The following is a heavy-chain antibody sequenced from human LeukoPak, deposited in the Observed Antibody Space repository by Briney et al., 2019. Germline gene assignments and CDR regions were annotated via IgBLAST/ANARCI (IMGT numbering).Heavy chain of an antibody. CDR3: ASVVVPAAIPWFDP. Sequence: SETLSLTCAVSGYSISSGYYWGWIRQPPGKGLEWIGSIYHSGSTYYNPSLKSRVTTSVDTSTNQFSLKLSSVTAADTAVYYCASVVVPAAIPWFDPWGQGTLVTVSS. D-gene: IGHD2-2*01. CDR1: GYSISSGYY. CDR2: IYHSGST. J-gene: IGHJ5*02. V-gene: IGHV4-38-2*01.